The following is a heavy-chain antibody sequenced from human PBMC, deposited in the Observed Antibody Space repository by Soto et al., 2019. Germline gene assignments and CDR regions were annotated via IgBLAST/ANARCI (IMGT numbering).Heavy chain of an antibody. V-gene: IGHV4-59*01. CDR2: IYYSGST. CDR3: ARTGYSSGWYGYWEY. J-gene: IGHJ4*02. Sequence: SETLSLTCTVSGGSISSYYWSWIRQPPGKGLEWIGYIYYSGSTNYNPSLKSRVTISVDTSKNQFSLKLSSVTAADTAVYYCARTGYSSGWYGYWEYWGQGTLVTLSS. D-gene: IGHD6-19*01. CDR1: GGSISSYY.